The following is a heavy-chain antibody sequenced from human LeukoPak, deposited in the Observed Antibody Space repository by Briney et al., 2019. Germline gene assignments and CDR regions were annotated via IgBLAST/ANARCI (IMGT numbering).Heavy chain of an antibody. D-gene: IGHD2-2*02. V-gene: IGHV4-4*07. Sequence: SETLSLTCTVSGGPISSYYWSWIRHPAGKGLEWIGRIYTSGSTNYNPSLKSRVTMSVDTSKNQFSLKLSSVTAADTAVYYCAREYMYCSSTSCYTSDAFDIWGQGTMVTVSS. CDR3: AREYMYCSSTSCYTSDAFDI. J-gene: IGHJ3*02. CDR1: GGPISSYY. CDR2: IYTSGST.